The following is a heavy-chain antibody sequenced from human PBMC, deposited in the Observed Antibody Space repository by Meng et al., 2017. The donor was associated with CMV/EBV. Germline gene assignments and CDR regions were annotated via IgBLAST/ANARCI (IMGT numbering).Heavy chain of an antibody. V-gene: IGHV1-46*01. CDR2: INPSGGST. D-gene: IGHD3-22*01. J-gene: IGHJ4*02. Sequence: SAKVSCKASGYTFTSYYMHWLRQAPGQGLEWMGIINPSGGSTSYAQKFQGRVTMTRDTSTSTVYMELSSLRSEDTAVYYCARDGAPTDSSGYYSDYWGQGTLVTVSS. CDR1: GYTFTSYY. CDR3: ARDGAPTDSSGYYSDY.